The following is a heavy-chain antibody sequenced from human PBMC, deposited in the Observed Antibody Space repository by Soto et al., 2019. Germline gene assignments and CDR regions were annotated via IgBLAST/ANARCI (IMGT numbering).Heavy chain of an antibody. J-gene: IGHJ6*02. CDR3: ARDTSGITGTTDYYYGMDV. CDR2: ISAYNGNT. Sequence: ASVKFSCKASGYTFTNYGISWVRQAPGQGLEWMGWISAYNGNTNYAQKLQGRVTMTTDTSTSTAYMEPRSLRSDDTAVYYCARDTSGITGTTDYYYGMDVWGQGTTVTVSS. CDR1: GYTFTNYG. V-gene: IGHV1-18*04. D-gene: IGHD1-7*01.